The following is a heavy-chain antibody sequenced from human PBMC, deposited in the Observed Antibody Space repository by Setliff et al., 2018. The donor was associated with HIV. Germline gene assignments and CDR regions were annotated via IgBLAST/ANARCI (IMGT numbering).Heavy chain of an antibody. V-gene: IGHV4-34*01. Sequence: PSETLSLTCAVYGGSFSDYYWNWIRQPPGKGLEWLVEINHSGSSNFNPSLKSRVTISVDTSRKHFSLTLSSVTAADTAVYYCARGGIALVPTSDAFDIWGQGTMVTVSS. CDR3: ARGGIALVPTSDAFDI. D-gene: IGHD2-2*01. CDR1: GGSFSDYY. CDR2: INHSGSS. J-gene: IGHJ3*02.